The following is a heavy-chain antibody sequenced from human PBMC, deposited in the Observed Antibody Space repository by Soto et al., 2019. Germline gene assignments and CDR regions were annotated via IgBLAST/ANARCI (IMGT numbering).Heavy chain of an antibody. D-gene: IGHD2-21*02. V-gene: IGHV1-3*01. CDR2: INAGNGNT. CDR1: GYTFTSYA. Sequence: ASVKVSCKASGYTFTSYAMHWVRQAPGQRLEWMGWINAGNGNTKYSQKFQGRVTITRDTSASTAYMELSSLRSEDTAAYYCACDSPVAPRDGDSISCYCDMDVCGQRTTVTVSS. J-gene: IGHJ6*02. CDR3: ACDSPVAPRDGDSISCYCDMDV.